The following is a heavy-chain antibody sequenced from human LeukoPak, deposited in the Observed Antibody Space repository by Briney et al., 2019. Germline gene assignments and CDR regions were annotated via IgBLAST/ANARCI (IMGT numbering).Heavy chain of an antibody. J-gene: IGHJ6*02. CDR3: ARDLKMTTAGTYYYNGMDV. V-gene: IGHV3-21*01. D-gene: IGHD6-13*01. Sequence: GGSLRLSCAASGFTFSPYTMSWVRQAPGKGLEWVSSISSSSINIYYADSVKGRFTISRDNAKNSLYLQMNNLRAEDTAVYYCARDLKMTTAGTYYYNGMDVWGQGTTVTVSS. CDR1: GFTFSPYT. CDR2: ISSSSINI.